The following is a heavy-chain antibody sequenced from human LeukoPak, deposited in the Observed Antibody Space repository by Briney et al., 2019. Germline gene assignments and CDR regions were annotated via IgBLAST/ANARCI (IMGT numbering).Heavy chain of an antibody. Sequence: GGSLRLSCAASGFTFSSYSMNWVRQAPGKGLEWVSSISSSSSYIYYADSVKGRFTISRDNAKNLLYLQMNSLRAEDTAVYYCARAPRPRTYFDYWGQGTLVTVSS. CDR2: ISSSSSYI. CDR3: ARAPRPRTYFDY. D-gene: IGHD1-7*01. J-gene: IGHJ4*02. V-gene: IGHV3-21*01. CDR1: GFTFSSYS.